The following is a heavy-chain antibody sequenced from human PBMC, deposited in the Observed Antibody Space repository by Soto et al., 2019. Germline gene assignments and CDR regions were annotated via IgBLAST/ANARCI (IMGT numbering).Heavy chain of an antibody. Sequence: ASVKVSCKASGYTFTGYYMHWVRQAPGQGLEWMGWINPNSGGTNYAQKFQGRVTMTRDTSISTAYMELSRLRSDDTAVYYCARSITMIVVVSKYWVQGTLVTVSS. J-gene: IGHJ4*02. V-gene: IGHV1-2*02. CDR3: ARSITMIVVVSKY. CDR1: GYTFTGYY. CDR2: INPNSGGT. D-gene: IGHD3-22*01.